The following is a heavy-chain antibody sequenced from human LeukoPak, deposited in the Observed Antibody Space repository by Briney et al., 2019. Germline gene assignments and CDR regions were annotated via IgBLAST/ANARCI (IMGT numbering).Heavy chain of an antibody. CDR2: INGDGSDI. D-gene: IGHD1-1*01. J-gene: IGHJ4*02. V-gene: IGHV3-74*01. CDR3: VVGFGHNWSPFEN. CDR1: GFTFRNYW. Sequence: GGSLRLSCATSGFTFRNYWMHWVRQAPGKGLVWVSRINGDGSDISYADFVKGRFTISRDNAKNTVSLQMDSLTDDDTALYFCVVGFGHNWSPFENWGEGTLVTVSS.